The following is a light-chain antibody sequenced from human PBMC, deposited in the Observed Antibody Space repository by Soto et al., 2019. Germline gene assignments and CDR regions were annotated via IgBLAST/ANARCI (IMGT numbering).Light chain of an antibody. CDR1: QGISNE. V-gene: IGKV1-6*01. CDR3: LQYYTYTWK. Sequence: RMIYSTYSWSASVVDKVTIICRASQGISNELGWYQQRPGKAPKVLIYGASNLQSGVPSRFSGSASGTDFTLTISSLQPEDFATYYCLQYYTYTWKFGQGTKVEIK. J-gene: IGKJ1*01. CDR2: GAS.